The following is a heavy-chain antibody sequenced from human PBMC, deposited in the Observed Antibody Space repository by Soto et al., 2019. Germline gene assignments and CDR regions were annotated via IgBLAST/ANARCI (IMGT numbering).Heavy chain of an antibody. CDR3: ARRGGSGWGAFDI. D-gene: IGHD6-19*01. Sequence: EVQVLESGGGLVQPGGSLRLSCAASGITSSSYAMNWVRQAPGKGLEWVSTISFSGDTTWYADSVRGRFTISRDNSKNTLSLQMNRLRVEDTAIYYCARRGGSGWGAFDIWGQGTMVTVSS. CDR2: ISFSGDTT. V-gene: IGHV3-23*01. CDR1: GITSSSYA. J-gene: IGHJ3*02.